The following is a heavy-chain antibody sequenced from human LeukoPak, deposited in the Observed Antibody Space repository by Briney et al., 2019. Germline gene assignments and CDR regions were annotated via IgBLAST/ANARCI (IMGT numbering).Heavy chain of an antibody. CDR2: IYNGGTT. Sequence: GGSLRLSGAASGVTSNYFTWVRQAPGKGLEWVSVIYNGGTTYYADSVKGRFTISRDNSKSTLFVYLQMNSLRTDDTAVYYCAGGGEAARSLHYWGQGTLVTVSS. D-gene: IGHD6-6*01. CDR1: GVTSNY. V-gene: IGHV3-66*02. CDR3: AGGGEAARSLHY. J-gene: IGHJ4*02.